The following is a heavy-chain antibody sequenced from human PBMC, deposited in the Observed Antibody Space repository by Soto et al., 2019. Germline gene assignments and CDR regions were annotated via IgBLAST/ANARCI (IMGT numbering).Heavy chain of an antibody. Sequence: ASVKVSCKASGYTFTSYGIRWVRQAPGQGLEWMGWISAYNGNTNYAQKLQGRVTMTTDTSTSTAYMELRSLRSDDTAVYYCARVDTAMAPDHFDYWGQGTLVTVSS. CDR1: GYTFTSYG. CDR3: ARVDTAMAPDHFDY. V-gene: IGHV1-18*01. J-gene: IGHJ4*02. D-gene: IGHD5-18*01. CDR2: ISAYNGNT.